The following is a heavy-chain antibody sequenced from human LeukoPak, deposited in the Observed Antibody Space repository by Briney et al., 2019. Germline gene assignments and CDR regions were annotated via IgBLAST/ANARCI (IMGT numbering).Heavy chain of an antibody. D-gene: IGHD3-22*01. Sequence: SETLSLTCTVSGGSISSSSYYWGWIRQPPGKGLERIGSIYYSGSTYYNPSLKSRVTISVDASKNQFSLKLSSVTAADTAVYYCARHPPYYYDSSGLYAFDIWGQGTMVTVSS. CDR3: ARHPPYYYDSSGLYAFDI. CDR2: IYYSGST. J-gene: IGHJ3*02. V-gene: IGHV4-39*01. CDR1: GGSISSSSYY.